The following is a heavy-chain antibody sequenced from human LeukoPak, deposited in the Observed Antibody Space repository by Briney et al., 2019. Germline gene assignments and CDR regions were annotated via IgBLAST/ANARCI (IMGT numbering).Heavy chain of an antibody. CDR2: ISWDGGST. CDR1: GFTFDDYA. CDR3: AKDERKGRLGSTVLMLYAAFDY. D-gene: IGHD2-8*01. Sequence: PGGSLRLSCAASGFTFDDYAMHWVRQAPGKGLEWVSLISWDGGSTYYADSVKGRFTISRDNSKNSLYLQMNSLRAEDTALYYCAKDERKGRLGSTVLMLYAAFDYWGQETLVTVSS. J-gene: IGHJ4*02. V-gene: IGHV3-43D*04.